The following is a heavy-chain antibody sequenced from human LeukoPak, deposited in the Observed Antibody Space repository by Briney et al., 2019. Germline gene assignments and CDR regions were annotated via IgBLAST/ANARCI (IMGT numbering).Heavy chain of an antibody. V-gene: IGHV3-74*01. CDR2: INSDGSST. Sequence: GGSLRLSCAASGFTFSSYWMHWVRQAPGKGLVWVSRINSDGSSTSYADSVKGRFTISRDNAKNSLYLQMNSLRAEDTALYYCAKDKSAMVRGPGGYWGQGTLVTVSS. CDR1: GFTFSSYW. J-gene: IGHJ4*02. D-gene: IGHD3-10*01. CDR3: AKDKSAMVRGPGGY.